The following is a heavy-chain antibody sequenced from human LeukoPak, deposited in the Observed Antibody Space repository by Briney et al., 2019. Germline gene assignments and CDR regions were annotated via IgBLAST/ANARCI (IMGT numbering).Heavy chain of an antibody. V-gene: IGHV4-59*12. CDR2: IYYSGST. D-gene: IGHD4-11*01. CDR3: ARGHMTTVTTDWFDP. J-gene: IGHJ5*02. CDR1: GGSISSYY. Sequence: SETLSLTCTVSGGSISSYYWSWIRQPPGKGLEWIGYIYYSGSTNYNPSLKSRVTISVDTSKNQFSLKLSSVTAADTAVYYCARGHMTTVTTDWFDPWGQGTLVTVSS.